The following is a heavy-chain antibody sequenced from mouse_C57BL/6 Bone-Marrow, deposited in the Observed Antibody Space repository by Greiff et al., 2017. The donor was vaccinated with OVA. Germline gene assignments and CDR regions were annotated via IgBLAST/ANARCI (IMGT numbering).Heavy chain of an antibody. Sequence: VQLQQSVAELVRPGASVKLSCTASGFNIKNTYMHWVKQRPEQGLEWIGRIDPANGNTKYAPKFQGKATITADTSSNTAYLQLSSLTSEDTAIYYGARSYGSSYGFFDYWGQGTTLTVSS. D-gene: IGHD1-1*01. CDR2: IDPANGNT. V-gene: IGHV14-3*01. J-gene: IGHJ2*01. CDR1: GFNIKNTY. CDR3: ARSYGSSYGFFDY.